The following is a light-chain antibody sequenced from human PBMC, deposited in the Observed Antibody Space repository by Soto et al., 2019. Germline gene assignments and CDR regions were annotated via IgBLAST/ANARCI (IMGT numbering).Light chain of an antibody. Sequence: EIVLTQSPATLSLSPGDRATLSCRASQSVSSYLAWYQQKPGQAPRLLIYDASNRATGIPARFSGSGSGTDFTLTISRLEPEDFAVYYCQQRSHWPPITFGQGTRLEIK. CDR1: QSVSSY. CDR3: QQRSHWPPIT. V-gene: IGKV3-11*01. J-gene: IGKJ5*01. CDR2: DAS.